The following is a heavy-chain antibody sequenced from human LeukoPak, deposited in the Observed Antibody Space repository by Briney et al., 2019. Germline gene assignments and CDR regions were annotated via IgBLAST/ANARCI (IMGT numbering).Heavy chain of an antibody. D-gene: IGHD1-26*01. J-gene: IGHJ4*02. CDR1: GYTFTAYY. CDR3: ARDSSGSYLDY. Sequence: GASVKVSCKAYGYTFTAYYLLLVRQAPGQGLEWMGWSSPNSGGTHYAQKFQGRVTMTRDTSISTAYMELSRLRSDDTAVFYCARDSSGSYLDYWGQGTLVTVSS. V-gene: IGHV1-2*02. CDR2: SSPNSGGT.